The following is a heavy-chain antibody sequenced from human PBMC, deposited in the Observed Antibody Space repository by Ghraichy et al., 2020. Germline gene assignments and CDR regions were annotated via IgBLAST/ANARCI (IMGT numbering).Heavy chain of an antibody. CDR2: ISSSGSTI. J-gene: IGHJ3*02. Sequence: GESLNISCAASGFTFSSYEMNWVRQAPGKGLEWVSYISSSGSTIYYADSVKGRFTISRDNAKNSLYLQMNSLRAEDTAVYYCARGYGHDYGDRNDAFDIWGQGTMVTVSS. V-gene: IGHV3-48*03. D-gene: IGHD4-17*01. CDR3: ARGYGHDYGDRNDAFDI. CDR1: GFTFSSYE.